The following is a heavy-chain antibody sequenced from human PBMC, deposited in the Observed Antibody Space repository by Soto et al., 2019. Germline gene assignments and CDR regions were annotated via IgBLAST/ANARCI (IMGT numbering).Heavy chain of an antibody. CDR2: IIPIFGTA. J-gene: IGHJ6*02. CDR3: AKGSLGIGYYYYGMDV. CDR1: GGTFSSYA. Sequence: QVQLVQSGAEVKKPGSSVKVSCKASGGTFSSYAISWVRQAPGQGLEWMGGIIPIFGTANYAQKFQGRVTXXXXXXXXXXXXXXXXXXXXXXXVXYCAKGSLGIGYYYYGMDVWGQGTTVTVSS. D-gene: IGHD7-27*01. V-gene: IGHV1-69*01.